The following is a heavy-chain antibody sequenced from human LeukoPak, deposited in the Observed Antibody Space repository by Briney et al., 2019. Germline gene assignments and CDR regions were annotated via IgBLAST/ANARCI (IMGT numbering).Heavy chain of an antibody. D-gene: IGHD6-19*01. CDR1: GGSISSSSYY. V-gene: IGHV4-39*01. J-gene: IGHJ3*02. Sequence: PSETLSLTCTVPGGSISSSSYYWGWIRQPPGKGLEWIGSIYYSGSTYYNPSLKSRVTISVGTSKNQFSLKLSSVTAADTAVYYCAIKSIAVAGTVNDAFDIWGQGTMVTVSS. CDR3: AIKSIAVAGTVNDAFDI. CDR2: IYYSGST.